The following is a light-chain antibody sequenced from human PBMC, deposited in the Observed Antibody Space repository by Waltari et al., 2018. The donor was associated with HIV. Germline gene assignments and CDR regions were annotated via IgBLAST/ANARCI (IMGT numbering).Light chain of an antibody. CDR1: SGSVPTRYY. V-gene: IGLV8-61*01. CDR3: VLYMGSGISV. CDR2: STN. Sequence: QTVVTPAPSFSVSPGGTVTPTCGLSSGSVPTRYYPSWYQQTPGQSPRTLIYSTNTRSSGVPDRFSGSILGNKAALTITGAQADDESDYYCVLYMGSGISVFGGGTKLTVL. J-gene: IGLJ3*02.